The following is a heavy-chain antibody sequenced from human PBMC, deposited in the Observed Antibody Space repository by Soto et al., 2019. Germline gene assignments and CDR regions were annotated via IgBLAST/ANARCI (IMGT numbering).Heavy chain of an antibody. V-gene: IGHV1-18*01. CDR2: ISAYNGNT. CDR3: AGPGVVRHKGYYYYGMDV. Sequence: QVQLVQSGAEVKKPGASVKVSCKASGYTFTSYGISWVRQAPGQGLEWMGWISAYNGNTNYAQKLQGRVTMTTDTSPSTAYMELRSLRSDDTAVYYCAGPGVVRHKGYYYYGMDVWGQGTTVTVSS. CDR1: GYTFTSYG. J-gene: IGHJ6*02. D-gene: IGHD3-10*01.